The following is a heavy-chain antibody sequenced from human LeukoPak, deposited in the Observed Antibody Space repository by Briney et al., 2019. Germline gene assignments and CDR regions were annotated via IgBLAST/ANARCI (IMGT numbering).Heavy chain of an antibody. J-gene: IGHJ4*02. V-gene: IGHV4-31*03. CDR1: GGSISSGGYY. CDR3: ARGTVYQLLYRPRWGVGYYFDY. Sequence: SETLSLTCTVSGGSISSGGYYWSWIRQHPGKGLEWIGYIYYSGSTYYNPSLKSRVTISVDTSKNQFSLKLSSVTAADTAVYYCARGTVYQLLYRPRWGVGYYFDYWGQGTLVTVSS. CDR2: IYYSGST. D-gene: IGHD2-2*02.